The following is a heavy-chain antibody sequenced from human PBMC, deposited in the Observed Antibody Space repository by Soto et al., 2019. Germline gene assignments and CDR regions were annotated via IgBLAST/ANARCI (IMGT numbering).Heavy chain of an antibody. J-gene: IGHJ3*02. CDR1: GGSISSGGYY. CDR3: ARIGSLYYYDSSGYPTPDAFDI. V-gene: IGHV4-31*03. CDR2: IYYSGST. D-gene: IGHD3-22*01. Sequence: QVQLQESGPGLVKPSQTLSLTCTVSGGSISSGGYYWSWIRQHPGKGLEWIGYIYYSGSTYYNPSLKSRLTISVDTSKNQFSLKLSSVTAADTAVYYCARIGSLYYYDSSGYPTPDAFDIWGQGTMVTVSS.